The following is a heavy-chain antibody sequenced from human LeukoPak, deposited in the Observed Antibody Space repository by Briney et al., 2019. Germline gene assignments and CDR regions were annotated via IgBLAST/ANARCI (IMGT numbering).Heavy chain of an antibody. CDR2: INPNSGGT. CDR1: GYTFTGYY. Sequence: ASVKVSCKTSGYTFTGYYMHWVRQAPGQGLEWMGRINPNSGGTNYAQKFQGRVTMTRETSINTAYMELSSLRSDDTAVYYCARYCYDSSAISSDYFDYWGQGTLVTVSS. J-gene: IGHJ4*02. V-gene: IGHV1-2*06. D-gene: IGHD3-22*01. CDR3: ARYCYDSSAISSDYFDY.